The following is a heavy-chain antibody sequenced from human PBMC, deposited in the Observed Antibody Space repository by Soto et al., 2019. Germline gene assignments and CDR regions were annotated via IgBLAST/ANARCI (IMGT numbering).Heavy chain of an antibody. CDR3: ARELIIRSTYGMDV. Sequence: EVQLVESGGGLVQPGGSLRLSCAASGFTFSSYHMNWVRQAPGKGLEWISYISSSSSTIFYADSVKGRFTISRDNAKNSLHLQMSSLRDEDTAVYYCARELIIRSTYGMDVWGQGTTVTVSS. V-gene: IGHV3-48*02. D-gene: IGHD3-3*01. CDR1: GFTFSSYH. J-gene: IGHJ6*02. CDR2: ISSSSSTI.